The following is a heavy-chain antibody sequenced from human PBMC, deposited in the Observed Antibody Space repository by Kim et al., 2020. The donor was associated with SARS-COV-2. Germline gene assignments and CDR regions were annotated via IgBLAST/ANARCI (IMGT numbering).Heavy chain of an antibody. J-gene: IGHJ4*02. D-gene: IGHD5-12*01. CDR3: ARSRRSGYVHN. V-gene: IGHV4-61*01. CDR1: GGSVSSGSYY. CDR2: IYYSGST. Sequence: SETLSLTCTVSGGSVSSGSYYWSWIRQPPGKGLEWIGYIYYSGSTNYNPSLKSRVTISVDTSKNQFSLKLSSVTAADTAVYYCARSRRSGYVHNWGQGTLVTVSS.